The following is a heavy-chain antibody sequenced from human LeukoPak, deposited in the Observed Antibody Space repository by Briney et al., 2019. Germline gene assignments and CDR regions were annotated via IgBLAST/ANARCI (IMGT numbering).Heavy chain of an antibody. V-gene: IGHV3-7*01. J-gene: IGHJ4*02. CDR2: IREDGSQK. CDR3: ARGPTNGQAFDY. Sequence: GVLRLSCAASGFTFSSSWMTWVRQVPGKGLEWVASIREDGSQKSSVDSVKGRFTISRDNAKTSLYLQMDSLRAEDTAVYWCARGPTNGQAFDYWGQGTLVSVSS. D-gene: IGHD2-8*01. CDR1: GFTFSSSW.